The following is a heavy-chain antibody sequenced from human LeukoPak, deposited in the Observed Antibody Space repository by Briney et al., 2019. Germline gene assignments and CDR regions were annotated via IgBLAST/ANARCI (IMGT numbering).Heavy chain of an antibody. D-gene: IGHD3-10*01. J-gene: IGHJ6*02. V-gene: IGHV6-1*01. CDR1: GDSVSSNSAA. Sequence: SQTPSLTCAISGDSVSSNSAAWNWIRQSPSRGLEWLGRTYYRSKWYNDYAVSVKSRITINPDTSKNQFSLQLNSVTPEDTAVYYCARDGAVRPSYYYGMDVWGQGTTVTVSS. CDR3: ARDGAVRPSYYYGMDV. CDR2: TYYRSKWYN.